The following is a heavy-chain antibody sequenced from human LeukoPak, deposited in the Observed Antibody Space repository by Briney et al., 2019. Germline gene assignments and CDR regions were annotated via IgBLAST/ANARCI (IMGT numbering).Heavy chain of an antibody. CDR2: INHSGST. CDR3: ARVVQLWFYYFDY. V-gene: IGHV4-34*01. D-gene: IGHD5-18*01. Sequence: SETLSLTCAVYGGSFSGYYWSWIRQPPGKGLEWIGEINHSGSTNYNPSLKSRVTISVDTSKNQFSLKLSSVTAADTAVYYCARVVQLWFYYFDYWGQGTLVTVSS. J-gene: IGHJ4*02. CDR1: GGSFSGYY.